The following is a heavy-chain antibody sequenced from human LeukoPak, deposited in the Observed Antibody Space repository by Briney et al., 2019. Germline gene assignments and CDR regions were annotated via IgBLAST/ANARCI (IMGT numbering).Heavy chain of an antibody. CDR1: GFTFSDYY. J-gene: IGHJ2*01. CDR2: ISSGGKTI. D-gene: IGHD1-14*01. Sequence: GGSLRLSCAASGFTFSDYYMTWMRQAPGKGLEWISYISSGGKTIYSSDSVKGPFFISRDNAKNSLYLQMTNLKVEDTAFYYCARGGGAYHLLVWHFDLWGRGTLVTVSS. CDR3: ARGGGAYHLLVWHFDL. V-gene: IGHV3-11*04.